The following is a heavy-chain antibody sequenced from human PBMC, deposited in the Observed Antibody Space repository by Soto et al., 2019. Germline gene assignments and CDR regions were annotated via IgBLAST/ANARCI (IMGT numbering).Heavy chain of an antibody. CDR2: IYWDDDK. CDR1: GFSLSTSGVG. V-gene: IGHV2-5*02. J-gene: IGHJ1*01. CDR3: AHIGGGDYDYIWGSYRSPEYFQH. D-gene: IGHD3-16*02. Sequence: QITLKESGPTLVKPTQTLTLTCTFSGFSLSTSGVGVGWIRQPPGKALEWLALIYWDDDKRYSPSLKSRLTITKDTSKNQVVLTMTNMDPVDTATYYCAHIGGGDYDYIWGSYRSPEYFQHWGQGTLVTVSS.